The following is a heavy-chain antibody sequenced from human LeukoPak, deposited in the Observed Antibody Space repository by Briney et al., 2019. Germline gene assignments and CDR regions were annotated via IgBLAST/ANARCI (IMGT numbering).Heavy chain of an antibody. CDR1: GYTFTSYF. CDR2: INPSGGST. J-gene: IGHJ4*02. V-gene: IGHV1-46*01. D-gene: IGHD6-19*01. CDR3: ARDPEGSGCYFDY. Sequence: ASVKVSCKASGYTFTSYFMHWVRQAPGQGLEWMGIINPSGGSTSYAQKFQGGVTMTRDTSTSMVYMELTSLRSEDTAVYYCARDPEGSGCYFDYWGQGTLVTVSS.